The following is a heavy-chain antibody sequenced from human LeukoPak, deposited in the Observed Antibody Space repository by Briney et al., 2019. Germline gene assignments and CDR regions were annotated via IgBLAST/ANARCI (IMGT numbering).Heavy chain of an antibody. CDR3: ARAIGSAAGPGWFDP. J-gene: IGHJ5*02. CDR2: INAYNGNT. CDR1: AYTFTTSG. D-gene: IGHD6-13*01. V-gene: IGHV1-18*01. Sequence: ASVKVSCKASAYTFTTSGVTWVRRAPGQGLEWMGWINAYNGNTNYAQKLQGRVTMTTDTSTSTAYMELRSLRSDDTAVYYCARAIGSAAGPGWFDPWGQGTLVTVSS.